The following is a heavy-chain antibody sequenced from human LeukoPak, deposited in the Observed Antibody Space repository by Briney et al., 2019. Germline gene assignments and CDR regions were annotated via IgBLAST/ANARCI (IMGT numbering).Heavy chain of an antibody. Sequence: GRSLRLSCAASGFTFSSYGMHWVRQAPGKGLEWVAVISYDGSNKYYADSVKGRFTISRDNSKNTLYLQMNSLRAEDTAVYYCAKVFSYDILTGYIDYWGQGTLVTVSS. J-gene: IGHJ4*02. CDR2: ISYDGSNK. V-gene: IGHV3-30*18. CDR3: AKVFSYDILTGYIDY. CDR1: GFTFSSYG. D-gene: IGHD3-9*01.